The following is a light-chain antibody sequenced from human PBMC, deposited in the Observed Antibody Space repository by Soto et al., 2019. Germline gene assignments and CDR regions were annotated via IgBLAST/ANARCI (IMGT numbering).Light chain of an antibody. Sequence: EIVMTQSPATLSVSPGERATLSCRARQSVRSNLAWYQQIPGQAPRLLIYDASTGATGIPARFSGSGSGTEFTLTISSLQSEDFATYYCQQSYSTPLTFGQGTRLEIK. V-gene: IGKV3-15*01. CDR2: DAS. CDR3: QQSYSTPLT. CDR1: QSVRSN. J-gene: IGKJ5*01.